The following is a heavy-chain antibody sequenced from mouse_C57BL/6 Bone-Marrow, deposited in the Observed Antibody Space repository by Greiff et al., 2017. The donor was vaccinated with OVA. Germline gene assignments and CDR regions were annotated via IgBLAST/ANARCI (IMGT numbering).Heavy chain of an antibody. V-gene: IGHV10-1*01. CDR2: IRSKSNNYAK. Sequence: EVQGVESGGGLVKPKGSLKLSCAASGFSFTTYAMNWVRQAPGKGFEWVARIRSKSNNYAKYYADSVKDRFTISRDDSESMLYLQRNNLKTEDTAMYYCVRRDGYACAYWGKGTLVTVSA. D-gene: IGHD2-2*01. CDR3: VRRDGYACAY. J-gene: IGHJ3*01. CDR1: GFSFTTYA.